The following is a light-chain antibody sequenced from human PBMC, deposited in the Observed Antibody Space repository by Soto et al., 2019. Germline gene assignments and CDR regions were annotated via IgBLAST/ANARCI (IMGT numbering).Light chain of an antibody. CDR3: SSYTGTGTLIV. Sequence: QSALTQPASVSGSPGQSITISCTGTSSDVGTYNFVSWYQQLPATAPKLLIYGVTVRPSGVSNRFSGSKSGNTASLTISGLQAEDEADYYCSSYTGTGTLIVFGTGTQLTVL. J-gene: IGLJ1*01. CDR2: GVT. CDR1: SSDVGTYNF. V-gene: IGLV2-14*01.